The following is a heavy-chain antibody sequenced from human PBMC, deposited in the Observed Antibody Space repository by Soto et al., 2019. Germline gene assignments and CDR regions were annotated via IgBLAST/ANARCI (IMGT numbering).Heavy chain of an antibody. Sequence: PSETLSLTCTVSGGSISSGGYYWSWIRQHPGKGLEWIGYIYYSGSTYYNPSLKSRVTISVDTSKNQFSLKLSSVTAADTAVYYCARDSWYYDILTGYYRPQGCDYWGQGTLVTVSS. CDR3: ARDSWYYDILTGYYRPQGCDY. CDR1: GGSISSGGYY. CDR2: IYYSGST. J-gene: IGHJ4*02. V-gene: IGHV4-31*03. D-gene: IGHD3-9*01.